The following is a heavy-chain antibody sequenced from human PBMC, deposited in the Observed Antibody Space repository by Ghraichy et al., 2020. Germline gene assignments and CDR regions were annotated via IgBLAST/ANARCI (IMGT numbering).Heavy chain of an antibody. CDR2: ISGSGGRT. Sequence: LPCAASGFTFSSYAMSWVRQAPGKGLEWVSAISGSGGRTYYADPVKGRFTISRDNSKNTLYLQMNSLRAEATAVYSCAKDRRGGGSFNYYFDYWGQGTLVTVSS. D-gene: IGHD2-15*01. J-gene: IGHJ4*02. V-gene: IGHV3-23*01. CDR3: AKDRRGGGSFNYYFDY. CDR1: GFTFSSYA.